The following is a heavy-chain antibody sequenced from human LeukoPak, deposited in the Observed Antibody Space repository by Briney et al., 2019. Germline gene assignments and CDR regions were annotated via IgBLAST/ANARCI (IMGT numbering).Heavy chain of an antibody. CDR2: IYPGDSDT. Sequence: GESLKISCEGSGYSFTSYWIGWVRQLPGKGLEWMGIIYPGDSDTRYNPSFQGQVTISADKSISTAYLQWSSLKASDTAMYHCARRGYCSGGSCYSNAFDMWGQGTMVTVSS. CDR1: GYSFTSYW. CDR3: ARRGYCSGGSCYSNAFDM. V-gene: IGHV5-51*01. J-gene: IGHJ3*02. D-gene: IGHD2-15*01.